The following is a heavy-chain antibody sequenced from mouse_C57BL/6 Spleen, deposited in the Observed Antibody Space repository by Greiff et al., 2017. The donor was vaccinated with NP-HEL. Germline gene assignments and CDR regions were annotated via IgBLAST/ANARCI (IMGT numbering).Heavy chain of an antibody. CDR1: GYTFTSYW. D-gene: IGHD1-1*01. Sequence: VQLQQPGAELVRPGSSVKLSCKASGYTFTSYWMHWVTQRPIQGLEWIGNIDPSDSETHYNQKFKDKATLTVDKSSSTASMQLSSLTSEDSAVYYCARNYGSSYVGWYFDVWGTGTTVTVSS. CDR3: ARNYGSSYVGWYFDV. J-gene: IGHJ1*03. CDR2: IDPSDSET. V-gene: IGHV1-52*01.